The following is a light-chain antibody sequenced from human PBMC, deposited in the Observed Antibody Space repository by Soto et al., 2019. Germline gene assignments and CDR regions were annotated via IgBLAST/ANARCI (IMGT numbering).Light chain of an antibody. CDR3: QQYGTSPIT. CDR1: PTITNNY. Sequence: EIVLTQSPGTLSLSPGERATLSCRASPTITNNYLASYQQKPGQAPRLLIYGASSRVTGIPDRFSGSGSVTDFTLAISRLEPDDFPVYYGQQYGTSPITFGRVTRMEIK. J-gene: IGKJ5*01. V-gene: IGKV3-20*01. CDR2: GAS.